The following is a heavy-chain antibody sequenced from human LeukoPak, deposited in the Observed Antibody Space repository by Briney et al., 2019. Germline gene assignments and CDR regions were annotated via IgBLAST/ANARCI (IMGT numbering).Heavy chain of an antibody. CDR2: IYYSVST. D-gene: IGHD3-9*01. CDR1: GGSISNYY. J-gene: IGHJ3*02. Sequence: SETLSLTCTVSGGSISNYYWSWIRQPPGKGLEWIGYIYYSVSTNYNPSLKSRVTISVDTSKNQFSLKLSSVTAADTAVYYCARDLRYSDILTGYSDDVFDIWGQGTMVTVSS. V-gene: IGHV4-59*01. CDR3: ARDLRYSDILTGYSDDVFDI.